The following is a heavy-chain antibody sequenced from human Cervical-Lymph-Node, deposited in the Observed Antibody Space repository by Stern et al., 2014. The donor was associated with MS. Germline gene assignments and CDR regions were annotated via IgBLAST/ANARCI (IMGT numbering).Heavy chain of an antibody. J-gene: IGHJ3*02. CDR2: IDWYDHK. Sequence: QDTLKESGPALVKPTQTLTLTCTFSGFSLSTSGMRVSWIRQPPGRALEWLARIDWYDHKYYTPSLKTRLTISKDSSKNLVVLTMTNMDPVDTATYYCARIQAGGGAFDIWGQGTMVTVSS. D-gene: IGHD2-8*02. CDR3: ARIQAGGGAFDI. V-gene: IGHV2-70*04. CDR1: GFSLSTSGMR.